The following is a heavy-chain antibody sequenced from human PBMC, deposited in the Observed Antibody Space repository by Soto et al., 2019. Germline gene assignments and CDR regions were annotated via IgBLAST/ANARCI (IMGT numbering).Heavy chain of an antibody. D-gene: IGHD4-17*01. CDR3: AKDYGDYFQYTTIDY. CDR2: ISGSGGST. J-gene: IGHJ4*02. Sequence: EVQLLESGGGLVQPGGSLRLSCAASGFTFSSYAMSWVRQAPGKGLEWVSAISGSGGSTYYPYSVKGRFTISRDKSKNTLYLQMNSLRAEDTAVYYCAKDYGDYFQYTTIDYWGQGTLVTVSS. CDR1: GFTFSSYA. V-gene: IGHV3-23*01.